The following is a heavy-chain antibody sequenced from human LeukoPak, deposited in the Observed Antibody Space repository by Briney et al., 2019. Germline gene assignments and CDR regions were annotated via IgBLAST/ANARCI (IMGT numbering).Heavy chain of an antibody. CDR3: AREPGDGEGLDP. CDR2: IYYSGST. CDR1: GGSISSYY. V-gene: IGHV4-59*01. Sequence: SETLSLTCTVSGGSISSYYWSWIRQPPGKGLEWIGYIYYSGSTNYNPSLKSRVTISVDTSKNQFSLELSSVTAADTAVYYCAREPGDGEGLDPWGQGTLVTVSS. J-gene: IGHJ5*02. D-gene: IGHD3-10*01.